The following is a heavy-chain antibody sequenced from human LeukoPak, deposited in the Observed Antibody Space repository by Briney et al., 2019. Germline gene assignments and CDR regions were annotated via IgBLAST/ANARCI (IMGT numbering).Heavy chain of an antibody. Sequence: GGSLRLSCAASGFSFSSYSMTWVRQAPGKGLEWVANINQDGSEKYYVDSVKSRFTISRDNARKSLCLQMSSLRAEDTAVYYCARDLKLELPASSGYCYGMDVWGQGTTVTVSS. CDR3: ARDLKLELPASSGYCYGMDV. J-gene: IGHJ6*02. CDR2: INQDGSEK. CDR1: GFSFSSYS. V-gene: IGHV3-7*01. D-gene: IGHD1-7*01.